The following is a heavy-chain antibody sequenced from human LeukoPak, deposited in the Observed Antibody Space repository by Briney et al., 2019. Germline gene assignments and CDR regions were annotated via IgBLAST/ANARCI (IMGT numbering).Heavy chain of an antibody. CDR2: IDTDGKTT. CDR1: GFTFNAYI. V-gene: IGHV3-74*01. Sequence: GGSLRLSCAASGFTFNAYIMHWVRQAPGKGLVWVARIDTDGKTTTYADSVKGRFTISRDNAKNMLYVQMNSLRAEDTAVYYCVRDKDGYNFWGQGTLVSVSS. CDR3: VRDKDGYNF. D-gene: IGHD5-24*01. J-gene: IGHJ4*02.